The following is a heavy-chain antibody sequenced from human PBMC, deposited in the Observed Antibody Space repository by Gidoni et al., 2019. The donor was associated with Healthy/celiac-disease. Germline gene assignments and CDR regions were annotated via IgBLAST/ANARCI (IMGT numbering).Heavy chain of an antibody. CDR2: IWYDGSNK. CDR1: GFTFSSYG. J-gene: IGHJ4*02. D-gene: IGHD3-16*01. CDR3: ARGAMITFGGVMD. V-gene: IGHV3-33*01. Sequence: QVQLVESGGGVVQPGRSLRLSCAASGFTFSSYGMHWVRQAPGKGLEWVAVIWYDGSNKYYADSVKGRFTISRDNSKNTLYLQMNSLRAEDTAVYYCARGAMITFGGVMDWGQGTLVTVSS.